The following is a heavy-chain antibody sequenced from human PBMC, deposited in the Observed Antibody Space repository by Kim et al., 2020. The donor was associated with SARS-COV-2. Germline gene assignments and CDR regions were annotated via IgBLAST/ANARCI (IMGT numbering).Heavy chain of an antibody. D-gene: IGHD2-15*01. Sequence: GGSLRLSCAASGFTFSSYAMHWVRQAPGKGLEWVAVISYDGSNKYYADSVKGRFTISRDNSKNTLYLQMNSLRAEDTAVYYCARDPLSGIAAPSFDYWG. CDR1: GFTFSSYA. J-gene: IGHJ4*01. V-gene: IGHV3-30*04. CDR2: ISYDGSNK. CDR3: ARDPLSGIAAPSFDY.